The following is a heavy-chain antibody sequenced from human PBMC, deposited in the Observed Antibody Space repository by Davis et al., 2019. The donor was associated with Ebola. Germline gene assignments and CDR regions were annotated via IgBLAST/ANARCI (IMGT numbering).Heavy chain of an antibody. D-gene: IGHD5-18*01. Sequence: GSLRLSCTVSGGSISSYYWSWIRQPPGKVLEWLGYIYYSGSTNYNPSLKSRVTISVDTSKNQFSLKLSSVTAADTAVYYCARGGIFTKTAMASEGWGQGTLVTVSS. CDR1: GGSISSYY. V-gene: IGHV4-59*01. CDR3: ARGGIFTKTAMASEG. J-gene: IGHJ4*02. CDR2: IYYSGST.